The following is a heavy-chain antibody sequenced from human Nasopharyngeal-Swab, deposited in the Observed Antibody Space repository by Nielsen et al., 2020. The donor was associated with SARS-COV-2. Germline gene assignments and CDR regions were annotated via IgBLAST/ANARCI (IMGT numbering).Heavy chain of an antibody. CDR1: GYTFSSYW. Sequence: GESLKISCAGSGYTFSSYWMHWVRQVPGKGLVWVSRIDEDGSITDYADSVKGRFTISRDISKNTVYLQMNSLSVEDTAVYYCARGPPSYYYDSGLYNWFDPWGQGTLVTVSS. CDR3: ARGPPSYYYDSGLYNWFDP. J-gene: IGHJ5*02. CDR2: IDEDGSIT. V-gene: IGHV3-74*01. D-gene: IGHD3-22*01.